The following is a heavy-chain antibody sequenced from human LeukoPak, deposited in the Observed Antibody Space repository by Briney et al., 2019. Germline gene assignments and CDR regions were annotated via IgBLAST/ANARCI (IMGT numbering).Heavy chain of an antibody. CDR1: GGSISSSSYY. Sequence: SETLSLTCTVSGGSISSSSYYWGWIRQPPGEGLEWIGSIYYSGSTYYNPSLKSRVTISVDTSKNQFSLKLSSVTAADTAVYYCARGADIVVVPAENWFDPWGQGTLVTVSS. CDR3: ARGADIVVVPAENWFDP. D-gene: IGHD2-2*01. CDR2: IYYSGST. J-gene: IGHJ5*02. V-gene: IGHV4-39*07.